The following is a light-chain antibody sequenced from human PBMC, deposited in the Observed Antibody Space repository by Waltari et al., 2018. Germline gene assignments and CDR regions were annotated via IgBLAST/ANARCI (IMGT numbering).Light chain of an antibody. J-gene: IGKJ3*01. Sequence: DIQMTQSPSSLSAFVGDRVTITCRASQGISDYLAWYQQKPGKVPKLMISGASTLQSGVPSRFSGSGSGTDFTLTISSLQPEDVATDYCQRYNNVPRTFGPGTKVDVK. CDR1: QGISDY. V-gene: IGKV1-27*01. CDR3: QRYNNVPRT. CDR2: GAS.